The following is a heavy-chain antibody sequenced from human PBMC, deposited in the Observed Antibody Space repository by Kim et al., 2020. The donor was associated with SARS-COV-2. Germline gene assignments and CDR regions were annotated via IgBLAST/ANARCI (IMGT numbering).Heavy chain of an antibody. V-gene: IGHV7-4-1*02. J-gene: IGHJ3*02. Sequence: ASVKVSCKASGYTFTSYAMNWVRQAPGQGLEWMGWINTNTGNPTYAQGFTGRFVFSLDTSVSTAYLQISSLKAEDTAVYYCARDPDYYDSSGQLGDAFDIWGQGTMVTVSS. CDR2: INTNTGNP. CDR1: GYTFTSYA. CDR3: ARDPDYYDSSGQLGDAFDI. D-gene: IGHD3-22*01.